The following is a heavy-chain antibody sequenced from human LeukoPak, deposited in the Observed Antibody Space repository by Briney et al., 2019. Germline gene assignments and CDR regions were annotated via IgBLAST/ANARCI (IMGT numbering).Heavy chain of an antibody. Sequence: GASVKVSCKASGYTFTNYYMHWVRQAPGQGLEWMGIINPSGDSTSYAQEFQGKVTMTRDTSTTTVYMELSSLRSEDTAVYFCARGSSSSSWYENWFDPWGQGTLVTVSS. J-gene: IGHJ5*02. CDR3: ARGSSSSSWYENWFDP. V-gene: IGHV1-46*01. D-gene: IGHD2-2*01. CDR2: INPSGDST. CDR1: GYTFTNYY.